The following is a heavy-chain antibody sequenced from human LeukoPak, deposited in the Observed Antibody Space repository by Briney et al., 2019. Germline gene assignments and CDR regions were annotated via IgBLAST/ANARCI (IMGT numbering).Heavy chain of an antibody. D-gene: IGHD2-2*01. CDR1: GESFSGYY. J-gene: IGHJ4*02. Sequence: SETLSLTCAVYGESFSGYYWSWIRQPPGKGLEWIGEINHSGSTNYNPSLKSRVTISLDTSMKKFSLKLNSVTAADTAVYYCANTERCSTTCPLDYWGQGTLVTVSS. V-gene: IGHV4-34*01. CDR2: INHSGST. CDR3: ANTERCSTTCPLDY.